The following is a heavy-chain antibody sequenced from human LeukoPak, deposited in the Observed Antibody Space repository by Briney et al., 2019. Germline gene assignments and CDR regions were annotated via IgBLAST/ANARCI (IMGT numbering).Heavy chain of an antibody. Sequence: SETLSLTCTVSGGSISSSSYYWGWIRQPPGKGLEWIGSIYYSGSTYYNPSLKSRVTISVDTSKNQFSLKLSSVTAADTAVYYCARHRNTYDSSGYAIDYWGQGTLVTVSS. CDR2: IYYSGST. V-gene: IGHV4-39*01. CDR1: GGSISSSSYY. J-gene: IGHJ4*02. CDR3: ARHRNTYDSSGYAIDY. D-gene: IGHD3-22*01.